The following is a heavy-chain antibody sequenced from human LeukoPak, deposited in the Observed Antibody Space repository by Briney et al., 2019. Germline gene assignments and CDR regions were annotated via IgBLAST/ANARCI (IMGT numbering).Heavy chain of an antibody. CDR2: IYAGNSDA. V-gene: IGHV5-51*01. Sequence: GESLKISCQGFGYPFTTSWIGWVRQLPGKGLEWTAIIYAGNSDAKYSPSFQGQVSTSTDRSISTAYLHWSSLKASDTAIYYCAIINHPDGRVYWGQGTLATVSS. D-gene: IGHD5-24*01. J-gene: IGHJ4*02. CDR3: AIINHPDGRVY. CDR1: GYPFTTSW.